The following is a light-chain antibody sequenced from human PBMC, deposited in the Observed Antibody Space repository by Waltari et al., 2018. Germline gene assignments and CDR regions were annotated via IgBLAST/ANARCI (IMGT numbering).Light chain of an antibody. Sequence: QSVLTQPPSASATPGQRVIISCSGSSSNIGTNTVTWYQQLPGTAPKLLIYSNDQRRSGVPDRFSGSRSGTSASLAISGLQSEDETDYYCATWDDSLDAWVFGGGTKVTVL. J-gene: IGLJ3*02. V-gene: IGLV1-44*01. CDR3: ATWDDSLDAWV. CDR1: SSNIGTNT. CDR2: SND.